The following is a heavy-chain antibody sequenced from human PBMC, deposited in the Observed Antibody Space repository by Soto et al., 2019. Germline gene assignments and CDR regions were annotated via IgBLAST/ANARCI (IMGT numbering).Heavy chain of an antibody. Sequence: SETLSLTCTVSGGSISSYYWSWIRQPPGKGLEWIGYIYYSGSTNYNPSLKSRVTISVDTSKNQFSLKLSSVTAADTAVYYCAAGYSSGWGNTAFDYWGQGTLVTVSS. CDR3: AAGYSSGWGNTAFDY. CDR2: IYYSGST. D-gene: IGHD6-19*01. J-gene: IGHJ4*02. V-gene: IGHV4-59*01. CDR1: GGSISSYY.